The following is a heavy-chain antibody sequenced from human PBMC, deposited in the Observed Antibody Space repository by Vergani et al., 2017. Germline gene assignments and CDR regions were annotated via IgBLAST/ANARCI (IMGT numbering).Heavy chain of an antibody. CDR3: ARDRGAAAGPHDY. Sequence: QVQLVESGGGVVQPGRSLRLSCAASGFTFSSYAMHWVRQAPGKGLEWVAVISYDGSNKYYADSVKGRFTISRDNSKNTLYLQMNSLRAEDTAVYYCARDRGAAAGPHDYWGQGTLVTVSS. CDR2: ISYDGSNK. D-gene: IGHD6-13*01. CDR1: GFTFSSYA. V-gene: IGHV3-30-3*01. J-gene: IGHJ4*02.